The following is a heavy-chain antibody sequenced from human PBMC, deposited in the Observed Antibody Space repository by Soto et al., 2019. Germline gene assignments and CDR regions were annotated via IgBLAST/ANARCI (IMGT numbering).Heavy chain of an antibody. CDR2: IYHSGST. CDR3: ARGWGLLWFGELFNTDSVYGMDA. J-gene: IGHJ6*02. D-gene: IGHD3-10*01. CDR1: GGSISSGGYS. Sequence: SETLSLTCAVSGGSISSGGYSWSWIRQPPGKGLEWIGYIYHSGSTYYNPSLKSRVTISVDRSKNQFSLKLSSVTAADTAVYYCARGWGLLWFGELFNTDSVYGMDAWGQGTTVTVSS. V-gene: IGHV4-30-2*01.